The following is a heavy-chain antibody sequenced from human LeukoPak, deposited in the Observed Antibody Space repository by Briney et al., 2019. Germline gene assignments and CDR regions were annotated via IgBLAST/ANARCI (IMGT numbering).Heavy chain of an antibody. Sequence: GRSLRLSCAASGFTFSNYAMSWVRQAPGKGLEWVSAISGSGGSTYYADSVKGRFTISRDNSKNTLYLQMNSLRAEDTAVYYCAKAQDIVVVPAAILDYWGQGTLVTVSS. CDR3: AKAQDIVVVPAAILDY. CDR1: GFTFSNYA. D-gene: IGHD2-2*02. V-gene: IGHV3-23*01. J-gene: IGHJ4*02. CDR2: ISGSGGST.